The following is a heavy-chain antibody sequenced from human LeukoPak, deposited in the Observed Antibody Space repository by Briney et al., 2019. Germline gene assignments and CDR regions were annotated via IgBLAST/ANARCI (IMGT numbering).Heavy chain of an antibody. V-gene: IGHV4-59*01. CDR1: GGSISSYY. D-gene: IGHD3-9*01. CDR2: IYYSGST. J-gene: IGHJ5*02. CDR3: ARGGTVLRYFDWLSGDWFDP. Sequence: PSETLSLTCTVSGGSISSYYWSWIRQPPGKGLEWIGYIYYSGSTNYNPSLKSRVTISVDTSKNQFSLKLSSVTAADTAVYYCARGGTVLRYFDWLSGDWFDPWGQGTLVTVSS.